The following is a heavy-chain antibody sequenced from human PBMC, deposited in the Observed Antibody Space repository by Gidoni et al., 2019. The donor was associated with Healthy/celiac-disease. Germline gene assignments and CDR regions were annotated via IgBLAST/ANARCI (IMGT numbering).Heavy chain of an antibody. CDR3: ARGLATPPL. V-gene: IGHV4-34*01. Sequence: VHLQPGGAGLLKASETLSLTCAVYGGSFSGYYWSWSRQPPGKGLEWIGEINHSGSTNYNPSLKSRVTISVDTSKNQFSLKLSSVTAADTAVYYCARGLATPPLWGQGTLVTVSS. CDR1: GGSFSGYY. J-gene: IGHJ4*02. CDR2: INHSGST. D-gene: IGHD5-12*01.